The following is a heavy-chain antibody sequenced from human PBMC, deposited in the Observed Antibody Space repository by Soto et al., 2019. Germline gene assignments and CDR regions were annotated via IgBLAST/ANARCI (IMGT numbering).Heavy chain of an antibody. CDR1: GVTFGSRA. J-gene: IGHJ4*02. Sequence: WGSLRLSCIASGVTFGSRAKSWVRQGPGEGLGRVSSRNDTVRGTECADSLRGGCTIIRDNSKETLYLQRRSLIAEEAAVEYCAPRSGDSHPECRFFDFWGRGTLVTVSS. CDR3: APRSGDSHPECRFFDF. CDR2: RNDTVRGT. D-gene: IGHD1-26*01. V-gene: IGHV3-23*01.